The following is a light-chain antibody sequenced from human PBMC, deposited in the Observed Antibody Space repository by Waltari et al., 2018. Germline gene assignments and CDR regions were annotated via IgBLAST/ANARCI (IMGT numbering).Light chain of an antibody. V-gene: IGKV3-11*01. Sequence: EIVLTQSPATLSLSPGETATLSCRASQSLNNFLAWYQQKPGQAPSLVIYDTSNRATGIPARFTGSGTGTDFTLTISGLEPEDSAVYYCQQRSYWPPFTFGQGTKLEMK. CDR1: QSLNNF. CDR2: DTS. CDR3: QQRSYWPPFT. J-gene: IGKJ2*01.